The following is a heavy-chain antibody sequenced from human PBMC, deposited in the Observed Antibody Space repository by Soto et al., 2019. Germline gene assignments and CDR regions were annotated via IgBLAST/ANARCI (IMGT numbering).Heavy chain of an antibody. CDR1: GFTFSSYS. J-gene: IGHJ4*02. D-gene: IGHD2-15*01. CDR2: ISSSSSYI. CDR3: VRDQGNGVVAASDN. V-gene: IGHV3-21*01. Sequence: SGGSLRLSCAASGFTFSSYSMNWVRQPPGKGLEWVSSISSSSSYIYYADSVKGRFTISRDNAKNSLFLQMNSLRAEDTAVYYCVRDQGNGVVAASDNWGQGPRVTFSS.